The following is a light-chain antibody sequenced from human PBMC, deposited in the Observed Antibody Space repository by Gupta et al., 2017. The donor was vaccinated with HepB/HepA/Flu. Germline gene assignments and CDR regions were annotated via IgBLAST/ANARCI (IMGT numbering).Light chain of an antibody. CDR3: AAWDDRLDVWV. CDR2: SSY. V-gene: IGLV1-44*01. CDR1: SSNIGINP. J-gene: IGLJ3*02. Sequence: QSEMTQPPSAPGTPGQSVTISCSGGSSNIGINPVSWYQQLPGTAPKLLIYSSYQRPSCVPDRFSASKSGTSASLAISGLQSEDEADYYCAAWDDRLDVWVFGGGTNLTVL.